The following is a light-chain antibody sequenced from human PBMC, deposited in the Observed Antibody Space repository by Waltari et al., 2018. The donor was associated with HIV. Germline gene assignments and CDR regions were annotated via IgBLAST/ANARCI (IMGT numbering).Light chain of an antibody. CDR3: SSYTSSSTWV. J-gene: IGLJ3*02. V-gene: IGLV2-14*01. CDR1: SSHVGGYNY. CDR2: DVS. Sequence: QSAVTQPASVSGSPGQSFTISCPGPSSHVGGYNYVSWYQKLPGKAPKLMIYDVSNRPSGFSNRFSGTKYSNTASLTISGLRAEDDADYYCSSYTSSSTWVVGGGTKLTVL.